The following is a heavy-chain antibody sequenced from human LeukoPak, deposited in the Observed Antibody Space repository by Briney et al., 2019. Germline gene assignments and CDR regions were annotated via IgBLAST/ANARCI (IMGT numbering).Heavy chain of an antibody. CDR1: GDSISGSY. D-gene: IGHD1-26*01. V-gene: IGHV4-59*01. CDR3: ARGWGYFDH. J-gene: IGHJ4*02. Sequence: SETLSLTCSVSGDSISGSYWSWIRQPPGKGLEWIGYINYSGSTNYNPSLKSRVTISVDTSKNQFSLNLSSVTAADTAVYYCARGWGYFDHWGQGTLVTVSS. CDR2: INYSGST.